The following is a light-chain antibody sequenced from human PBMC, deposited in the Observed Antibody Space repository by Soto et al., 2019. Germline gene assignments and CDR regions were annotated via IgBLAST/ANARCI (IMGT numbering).Light chain of an antibody. V-gene: IGKV1-5*01. Sequence: DIQMTQSRSTLSASVGDRVNITCRASQSISSWLAWYQQKPGKAPKLLIYDASSLESGVPSRFSGSGSGTEFSLTISSLQPDDFATYYCQQYNSYSEYTFGQGTKLEIK. J-gene: IGKJ2*01. CDR2: DAS. CDR3: QQYNSYSEYT. CDR1: QSISSW.